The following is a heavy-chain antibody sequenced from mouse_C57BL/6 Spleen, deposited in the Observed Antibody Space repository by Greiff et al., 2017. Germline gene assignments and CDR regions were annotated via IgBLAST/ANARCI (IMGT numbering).Heavy chain of an antibody. CDR2: ISDGGSYT. Sequence: EVKLMESGGGLVKPGGSLKLSCAASGFTFSSYAMSWVRQTPEKRLEWVATISDGGSYTYYPDNVTGRCTISRDTAKNNLYLQMSHLKSEDTAMYSCARRGSNYVFDYWGQGTTLTV. CDR1: GFTFSSYA. CDR3: ARRGSNYVFDY. J-gene: IGHJ2*01. D-gene: IGHD2-5*01. V-gene: IGHV5-4*03.